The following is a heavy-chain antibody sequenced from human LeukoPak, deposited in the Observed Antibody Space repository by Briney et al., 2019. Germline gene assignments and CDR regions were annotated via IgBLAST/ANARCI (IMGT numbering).Heavy chain of an antibody. CDR1: GFTFSSYA. J-gene: IGHJ4*02. CDR2: ISYDGSNK. Sequence: GGSLRLSCAASGFTFSSYAMHWVRQAPGKGLGWVAVISYDGSNKYYADSVKGRFTISRDNSKNTLYLQMNSLRAEDTAVYYCAREEGITGPYFDYWGQGTLVTVSS. V-gene: IGHV3-30-3*01. CDR3: AREEGITGPYFDY. D-gene: IGHD1-20*01.